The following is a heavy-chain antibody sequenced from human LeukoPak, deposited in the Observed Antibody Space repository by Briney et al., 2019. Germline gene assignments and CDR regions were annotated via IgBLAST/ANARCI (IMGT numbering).Heavy chain of an antibody. CDR3: ARELQRANGPWYFDL. D-gene: IGHD2-8*01. CDR1: GGSISSYY. J-gene: IGHJ2*01. Sequence: PSETLSLTCTVSGGSISSYYWSWIRQPAGKGLEWIGRIYTSGSTNYNPSLKSRVTMSVNTSKNQFSLKPSSVTAADTAVYYCARELQRANGPWYFDLWGRGTLVTVSS. CDR2: IYTSGST. V-gene: IGHV4-4*07.